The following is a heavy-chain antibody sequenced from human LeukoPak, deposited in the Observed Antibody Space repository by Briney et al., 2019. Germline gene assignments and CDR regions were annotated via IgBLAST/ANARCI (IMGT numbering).Heavy chain of an antibody. J-gene: IGHJ6*03. CDR2: ITSSGTYI. CDR1: GFDFNNYN. D-gene: IGHD1-26*01. V-gene: IGHV3-21*01. Sequence: PGGSLRLPCAASGFDFNNYNMNWVRQAPGKGLEWVSSITSSGTYIYYADSVKGRFTISRDNAKNSLYLQMNSLRPEDTAVYYCARDPYSGSYGDYYYYYMDVWGKGTTVTISS. CDR3: ARDPYSGSYGDYYYYYMDV.